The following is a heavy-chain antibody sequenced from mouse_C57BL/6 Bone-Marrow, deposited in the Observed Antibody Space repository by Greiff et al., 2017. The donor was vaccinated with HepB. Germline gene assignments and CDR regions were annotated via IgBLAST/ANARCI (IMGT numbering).Heavy chain of an antibody. D-gene: IGHD2-14*01. CDR3: ARARVYDRGFAY. V-gene: IGHV1-64*01. J-gene: IGHJ3*01. CDR1: GYTFTSYW. Sequence: QVHVKQPGAELVKPGASVKLSCKASGYTFTSYWMHWVKQRPGQGLEWIGMIHPNSGSTNYNEKFKSKATLTVDKSSSTAYMQLSSLTSEDSAVYYCARARVYDRGFAYWGQGTLVTVSA. CDR2: IHPNSGST.